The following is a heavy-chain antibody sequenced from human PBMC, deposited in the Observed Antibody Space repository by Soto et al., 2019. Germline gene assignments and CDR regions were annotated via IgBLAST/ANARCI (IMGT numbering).Heavy chain of an antibody. D-gene: IGHD2-15*01. J-gene: IGHJ6*02. Sequence: GESLKISCKGSGYSFTSYWIGWVRQMPGKXLEWMGIIYPGDSDTRYSPSFQGQVTISADKSISTAYLQWSSLKASNTAMYYCARHTLGGRYYYYYGMEVWAQGTTVTVSS. V-gene: IGHV5-51*01. CDR3: ARHTLGGRYYYYYGMEV. CDR1: GYSFTSYW. CDR2: IYPGDSDT.